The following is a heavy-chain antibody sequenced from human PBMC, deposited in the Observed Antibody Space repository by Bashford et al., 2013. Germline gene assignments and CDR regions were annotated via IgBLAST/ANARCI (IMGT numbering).Heavy chain of an antibody. Sequence: SETLSLTCAVSGGSISSGGYSWSWIRQPPGKGLEWIGYIYHSGSTYYNPSLKSRVTISVDTSKNQFSLKLSSVTAADTAVYYCARQEAAMAYYYYYYYGMDVWGQGTTVTVSS. V-gene: IGHV4-30-2*03. CDR1: GGSISSGGYS. CDR2: IYHSGST. CDR3: ARQEAAMAYYYYYYYGMDV. J-gene: IGHJ6*02. D-gene: IGHD5-18*01.